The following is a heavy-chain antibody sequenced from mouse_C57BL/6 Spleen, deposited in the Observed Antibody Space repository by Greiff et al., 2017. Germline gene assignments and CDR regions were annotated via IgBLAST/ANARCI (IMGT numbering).Heavy chain of an antibody. CDR1: GYSFTDYN. J-gene: IGHJ4*01. D-gene: IGHD2-12*01. CDR2: INPNYGTT. Sequence: EVHLVESGPELVKPGASVKISCKASGYSFTDYNMNWVKQSNGKSLEWIGVINPNYGTTSYNQKFKGKATLTVDQSSSTAYMQLNSLTSEDSAVYYCAPGPGLRHAMDYWGQGTSVTVSS. CDR3: APGPGLRHAMDY. V-gene: IGHV1-39*01.